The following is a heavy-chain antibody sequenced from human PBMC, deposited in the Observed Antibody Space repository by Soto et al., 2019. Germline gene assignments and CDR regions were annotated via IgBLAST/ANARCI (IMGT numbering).Heavy chain of an antibody. CDR1: GFTFSSYG. CDR3: AKAGAGRCYDFWSGPTSYYGMDV. V-gene: IGHV3-30*18. J-gene: IGHJ6*02. Sequence: GGSLRLSCAASGFTFSSYGMHWVRQAPGKGLEWVAVISYDGSNKYYADSVKGRFTISRDNDKNTLYLQMNRLRAEDTAVDYCAKAGAGRCYDFWSGPTSYYGMDVWGQGTTVTVSS. D-gene: IGHD3-3*01. CDR2: ISYDGSNK.